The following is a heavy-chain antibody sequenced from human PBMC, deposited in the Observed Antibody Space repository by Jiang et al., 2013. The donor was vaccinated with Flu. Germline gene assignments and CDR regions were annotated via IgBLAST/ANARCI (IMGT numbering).Heavy chain of an antibody. Sequence: VQLVESGAEVKKPGSSVKVSCKASGGTFSSYAISWVRQAPGQGLEWMGGIIPIFGTANYAQKFQGRVTITADESTSTAYMELSSLRSEDTAVYYCARDFRYYGSGSYDAPSDYWGQGTLVTVSS. V-gene: IGHV1-69*01. D-gene: IGHD3-10*01. CDR2: IIPIFGTA. CDR3: ARDFRYYGSGSYDAPSDY. J-gene: IGHJ4*02. CDR1: GGTFSSYA.